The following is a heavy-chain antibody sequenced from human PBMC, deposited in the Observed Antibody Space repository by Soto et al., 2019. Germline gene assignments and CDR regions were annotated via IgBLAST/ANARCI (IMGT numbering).Heavy chain of an antibody. D-gene: IGHD3-3*01. J-gene: IGHJ5*02. V-gene: IGHV4-38-2*02. CDR2: IYHSGST. CDR3: ARDTPIFGVVIMAGWFDP. Sequence: KASETLSLTCAVSGYSISSGYYWGWIRQPPGKGLEWIGSIYHSGSTYYNPSLKSRVTISVDTSKNQFSLKLSSVTAADTAVYYCARDTPIFGVVIMAGWFDPWGQGTLVTVSS. CDR1: GYSISSGYY.